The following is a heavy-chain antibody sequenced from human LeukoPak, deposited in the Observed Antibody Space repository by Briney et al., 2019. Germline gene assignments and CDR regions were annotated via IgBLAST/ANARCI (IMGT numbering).Heavy chain of an antibody. CDR2: SRNKARSYTT. CDR3: ARVKKENGGTTNFDY. CDR1: GFTFSDHY. V-gene: IGHV3-72*01. J-gene: IGHJ4*02. Sequence: GGSLRLSCAASGFTFSDHYMDWVRQAPGKGLEWVGRSRNKARSYTTSYAASVKGRFTISRDDSKKSVDLQMSSLKSEDTAVYYCARVKKENGGTTNFDYWGQGTLVTVSP. D-gene: IGHD1-1*01.